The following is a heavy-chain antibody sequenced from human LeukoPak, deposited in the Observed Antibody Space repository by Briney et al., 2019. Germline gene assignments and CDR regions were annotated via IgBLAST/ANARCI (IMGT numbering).Heavy chain of an antibody. CDR1: GFTVSSYY. J-gene: IGHJ4*02. D-gene: IGHD6-19*01. Sequence: PGGSLRLSCAASGFTVSSYYMYWVRQAPWKGLEWVSFIYSGGSTYYADSVKGRFTISRDNSKNTLYLQMNSLRAEDTAVYYCARGSGWDFDYWGQGTLVTVSS. CDR3: ARGSGWDFDY. CDR2: IYSGGST. V-gene: IGHV3-66*01.